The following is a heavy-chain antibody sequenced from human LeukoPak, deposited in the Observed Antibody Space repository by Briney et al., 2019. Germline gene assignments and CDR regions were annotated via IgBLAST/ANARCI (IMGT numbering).Heavy chain of an antibody. D-gene: IGHD5-24*01. CDR2: MYHTGST. CDR3: ARVRVEMTTNDAFDI. J-gene: IGHJ3*02. CDR1: GYSISSGYY. Sequence: SETLSLTCAVSGYSISSGYYWGWIRQPPGKGLEWVGSMYHTGSTYYNPSLKSRVTISVDTSKNQFSLKLSSVTAADTAVYYCARVRVEMTTNDAFDIWGQGTMVTVSS. V-gene: IGHV4-38-2*01.